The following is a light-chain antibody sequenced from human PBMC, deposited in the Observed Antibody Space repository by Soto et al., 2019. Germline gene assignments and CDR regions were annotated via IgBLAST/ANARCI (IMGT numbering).Light chain of an antibody. CDR1: QSVSSN. J-gene: IGKJ2*01. CDR2: GAS. V-gene: IGKV3-15*01. Sequence: EIVMTQSPATLSVSPGERATISCRASQSVSSNLAWYQQKPGQAPRLLIYGASTRATGIPSRFSGSGCGTDFTLTVSSLQSEYFPLYYCRKSNNRPQYACVQGTKPEIK. CDR3: RKSNNRPQYA.